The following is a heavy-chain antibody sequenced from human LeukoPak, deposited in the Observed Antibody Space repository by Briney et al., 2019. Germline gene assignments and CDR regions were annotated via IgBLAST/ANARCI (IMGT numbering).Heavy chain of an antibody. D-gene: IGHD3-3*01. CDR1: GFTFSSYG. CDR2: IRYDGSNK. CDR3: AKDFPNYDFWSSDPDAFDI. V-gene: IGHV3-30*02. J-gene: IGHJ3*02. Sequence: GGSLRLSCAASGFTFSSYGMHWVRQAPGKGLEWVAFIRYDGSNKYYADSVKGRFTISRDNSKNTLYLQMNSLRAEDTAVYYCAKDFPNYDFWSSDPDAFDIWGQGTMVTVSS.